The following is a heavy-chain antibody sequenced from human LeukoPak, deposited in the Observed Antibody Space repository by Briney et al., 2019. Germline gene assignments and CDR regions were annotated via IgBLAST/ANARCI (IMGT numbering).Heavy chain of an antibody. CDR1: GGSISSTSYY. CDR3: SKLGSGLRPPDY. V-gene: IGHV4-39*01. CDR2: IYYSGST. J-gene: IGHJ4*02. D-gene: IGHD3-3*01. Sequence: SETLSLTCAVSGGSISSTSYYCGWIRQPPGKGLEWSGSIYYSGSTYYNPSLKSRVTISVDTSKSQFSLRLSSVTAADTAVYYYSKLGSGLRPPDYWGQGTLVTVSS.